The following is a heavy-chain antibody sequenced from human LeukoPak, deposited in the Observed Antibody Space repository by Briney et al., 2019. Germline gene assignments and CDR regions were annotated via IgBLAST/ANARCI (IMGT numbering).Heavy chain of an antibody. CDR3: ANDGAQVRFLSRSRCLFYFDN. D-gene: IGHD3-3*01. CDR1: GFTFSSND. J-gene: IGHJ4*02. V-gene: IGHV3-23*01. Sequence: PGGSLRLSCRASGFTFSSNDMSWVRQAPGKGLEGVSTISGSGDSTYYADSVKGRFTISRDNSKNTLFLQMNSLRAEDTALYYCANDGAQVRFLSRSRCLFYFDNWGQGTLVTVSS. CDR2: ISGSGDST.